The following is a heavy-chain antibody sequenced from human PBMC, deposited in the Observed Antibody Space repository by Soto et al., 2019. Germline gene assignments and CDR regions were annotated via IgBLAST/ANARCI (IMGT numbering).Heavy chain of an antibody. CDR3: ARPYYDFWSGYYGTYYYYYMDV. V-gene: IGHV4-39*01. Sequence: SETLSLTCTVSGGSISSSSYYWGWIRQPPGKGLEWIGSIYYSGSTYYNPSLKSRVTISVDTSKNQFSLKLSSVTAADTAVYYCARPYYDFWSGYYGTYYYYYMDVWGKGATVTVSS. J-gene: IGHJ6*03. CDR2: IYYSGST. CDR1: GGSISSSSYY. D-gene: IGHD3-3*01.